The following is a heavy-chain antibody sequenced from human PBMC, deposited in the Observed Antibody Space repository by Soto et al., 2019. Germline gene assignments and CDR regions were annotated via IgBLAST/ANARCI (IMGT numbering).Heavy chain of an antibody. CDR1: GGSISSSSYY. J-gene: IGHJ6*03. V-gene: IGHV4-61*05. CDR2: IYYSGST. D-gene: IGHD3-3*01. Sequence: SETLSLTCTVSGGSISSSSYYWGWIRQPPGKGLEWIGYIYYSGSTNYNPSLKSRVTISVDTSKNQFSLKLSSVTAADTAVYYCARLQAGTYYDFWSGYSGVYYYYYMDVWGKGTTVTVSS. CDR3: ARLQAGTYYDFWSGYSGVYYYYYMDV.